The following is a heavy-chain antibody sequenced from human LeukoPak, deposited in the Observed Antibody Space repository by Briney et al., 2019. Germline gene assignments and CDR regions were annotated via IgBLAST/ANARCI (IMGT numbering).Heavy chain of an antibody. V-gene: IGHV3-74*01. J-gene: IGHJ4*02. CDR1: GFSFSRHW. D-gene: IGHD4-11*01. CDR3: ARETYSNYGLAYFDY. Sequence: GGSLRLSCVASGFSFSRHWLHWLRLAPGKGLVWVARISTDGGSTAYADSVRGRFTISRDKARNTLYLQLTRLTSDDTAVYYCARETYSNYGLAYFDYWGQGTLVTVSS. CDR2: ISTDGGST.